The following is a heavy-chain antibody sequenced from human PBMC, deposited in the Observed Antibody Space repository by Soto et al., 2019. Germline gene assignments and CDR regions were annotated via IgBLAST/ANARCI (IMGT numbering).Heavy chain of an antibody. CDR1: GGTVSSYA. CDR2: IIPISGTA. CDR3: ARSQGSSTSLELYYYYYYGMDV. Sequence: QVQLVQSGAEVKKPGSSVKVSCKASGGTVSSYAISWVRQAPGQGLEWMGGIIPISGTANYAQKFQGRVTIPAEESTSTAYMELSSLRSEDTAVYYCARSQGSSTSLELYYYYYYGMDVWGQGTTVTVSS. V-gene: IGHV1-69*01. J-gene: IGHJ6*02. D-gene: IGHD2-2*01.